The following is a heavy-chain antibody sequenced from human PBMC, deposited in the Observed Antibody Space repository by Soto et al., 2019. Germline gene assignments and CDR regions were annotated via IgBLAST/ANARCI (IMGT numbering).Heavy chain of an antibody. Sequence: SETLSLTCAVYGGSFSGYYWSWIRQPPGKGLEWIGEINHSGSTNYNPSLKSRVTISVDTSKNQFSLKLSSVTAADTAVYYCARGGLNSSGWYLGYYYYGMDVWGQGTTVTVYS. D-gene: IGHD6-19*01. CDR3: ARGGLNSSGWYLGYYYYGMDV. CDR1: GGSFSGYY. V-gene: IGHV4-34*01. J-gene: IGHJ6*02. CDR2: INHSGST.